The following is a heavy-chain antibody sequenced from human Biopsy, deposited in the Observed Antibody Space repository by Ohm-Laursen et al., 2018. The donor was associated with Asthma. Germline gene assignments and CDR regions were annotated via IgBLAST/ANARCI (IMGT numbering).Heavy chain of an antibody. CDR2: ISFDGSNK. D-gene: IGHD1-26*01. J-gene: IGHJ4*02. Sequence: SLRLSCAATGFTFSNYGMHWVRQAPGKGLDWVAVISFDGSNKNYTDSVKGRFTISRDNSRNTLHLQMNSLRAEDTAVYYCAKDVFPGWELRRGPDYWGQGTLVTVSS. CDR3: AKDVFPGWELRRGPDY. V-gene: IGHV3-30*18. CDR1: GFTFSNYG.